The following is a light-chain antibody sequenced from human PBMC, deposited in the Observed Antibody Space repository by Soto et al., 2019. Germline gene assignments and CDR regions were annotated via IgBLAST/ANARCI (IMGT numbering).Light chain of an antibody. CDR3: TSWTTSTTMI. J-gene: IGLJ2*01. Sequence: QSALTQPASVSGSPGQSITISCTGTSSDIGAYNFVSWYQQHPGKAPKLMLYDVNIRPSGVSNRFSGSKSGNTASLTISGLPAEDDDDYYCTSWTTSTTMIFGGGTKLTVL. CDR2: DVN. CDR1: SSDIGAYNF. V-gene: IGLV2-14*03.